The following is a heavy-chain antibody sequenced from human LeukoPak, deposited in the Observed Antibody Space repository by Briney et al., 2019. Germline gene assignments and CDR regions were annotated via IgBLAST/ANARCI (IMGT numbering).Heavy chain of an antibody. CDR1: GGSISTGSYY. CDR2: ISYSGTT. Sequence: SETLSLTCTVSGGSISTGSYYWGWVRQPPGKGLEYIGSISYSGTTYYDPSFKSRVTISVVTSKNHFSLNLSSVSAADTAVYYCARSSAGVPFDYWGQGTLVTVSS. D-gene: IGHD6-13*01. J-gene: IGHJ4*02. V-gene: IGHV4-39*02. CDR3: ARSSAGVPFDY.